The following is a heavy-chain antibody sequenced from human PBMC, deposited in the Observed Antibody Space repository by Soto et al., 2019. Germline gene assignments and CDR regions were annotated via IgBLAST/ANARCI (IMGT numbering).Heavy chain of an antibody. CDR3: ARRGCSSSFFYDS. CDR2: IDPSDSYI. J-gene: IGHJ4*02. V-gene: IGHV5-10-1*03. Sequence: EVQLVQSGAEVKKPGESLRISCQGSGYSFTSSWISWVRQMPGEGLEWMGRIDPSDSYINYSPSFQGRVTISADKSISTAYLQWSSLQASDTAMEYCARRGCSSSFFYDSWGQGALVTVAS. D-gene: IGHD6-6*01. CDR1: GYSFTSSW.